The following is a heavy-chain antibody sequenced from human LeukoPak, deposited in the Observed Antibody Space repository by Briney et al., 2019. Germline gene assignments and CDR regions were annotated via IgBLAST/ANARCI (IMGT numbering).Heavy chain of an antibody. D-gene: IGHD5-24*01. CDR3: ARGAEMATKQGWAFDI. CDR2: IMEDGSEK. CDR1: GFTLSSYW. Sequence: GGSLRLSCVVSGFTLSSYWMTWVRQAPGKGLEWVANIMEDGSEKYYGDSVKGRFTISRDNAKNSLYLQMNSLRAEDTAVYYCARGAEMATKQGWAFDIWGQGTMVTVSS. V-gene: IGHV3-7*01. J-gene: IGHJ3*02.